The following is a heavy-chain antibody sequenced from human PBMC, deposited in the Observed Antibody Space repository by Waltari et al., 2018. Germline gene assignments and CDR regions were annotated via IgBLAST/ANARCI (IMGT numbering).Heavy chain of an antibody. CDR2: IWYDGSNK. D-gene: IGHD3-10*01. Sequence: QVQLVESGGGVVQPGRSLRLSCAASGFTFSSYGMHWVRQAPGKGLEWVAVIWYDGSNKYYADSVKGRFTISRDNSKNTLYLQMNSLRSEDTAVYYCATPTMVDGHYFDYWGQGTLVTVSS. CDR3: ATPTMVDGHYFDY. V-gene: IGHV3-33*01. CDR1: GFTFSSYG. J-gene: IGHJ4*02.